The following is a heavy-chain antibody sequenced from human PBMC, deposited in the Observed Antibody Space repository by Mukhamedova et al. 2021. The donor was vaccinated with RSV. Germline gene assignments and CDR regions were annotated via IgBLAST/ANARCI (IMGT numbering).Heavy chain of an antibody. D-gene: IGHD3-3*01. J-gene: IGHJ4*02. V-gene: IGHV3-23*01. CDR2: ISGSGANT. Sequence: APGKGLEWVSGISGSGANTYYADSVKGRFTISRDNSKNTLYLQMNSLRAEDTAVYYCARNPYYDFWSGYPYYFDYWAQETLVTVSS. CDR3: ARNPYYDFWSGYPYYFDY.